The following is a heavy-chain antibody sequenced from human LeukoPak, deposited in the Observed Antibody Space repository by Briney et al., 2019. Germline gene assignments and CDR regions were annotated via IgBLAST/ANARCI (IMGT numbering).Heavy chain of an antibody. D-gene: IGHD6-13*01. Sequence: EGSLRLSCAASGFTFSSYAMHWVRQAPGKGLEWVAVISYDGSNKYYADSVKGRFTISRDNSKNTLYLQMNSLRAEDTAVYYCARGDSSSWYLFDYWGQGTLVTVSS. CDR1: GFTFSSYA. V-gene: IGHV3-30-3*01. CDR2: ISYDGSNK. J-gene: IGHJ4*02. CDR3: ARGDSSSWYLFDY.